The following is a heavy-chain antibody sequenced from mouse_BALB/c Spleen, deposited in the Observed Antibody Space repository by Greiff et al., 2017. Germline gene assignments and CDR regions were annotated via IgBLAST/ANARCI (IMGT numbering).Heavy chain of an antibody. CDR1: GFTFSSYA. CDR3: AREGGNYAAMDY. D-gene: IGHD2-1*01. V-gene: IGHV5-9-3*01. Sequence: EVKLMESGGGLVKPGGSLKLSCAASGFTFSSYAMSWVRQTPEKRLEWVATISSGGSYTYYPDSVKGRFTISRDNAKNTLYLQMSSLRSEDTAMYYCAREGGNYAAMDYWGQGTSVTVSS. CDR2: ISSGGSYT. J-gene: IGHJ4*01.